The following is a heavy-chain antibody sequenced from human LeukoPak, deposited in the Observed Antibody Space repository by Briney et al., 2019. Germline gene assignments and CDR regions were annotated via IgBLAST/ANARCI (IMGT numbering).Heavy chain of an antibody. Sequence: RGSLRLSCAASGFTFSSYWMHWVRQAPGKGLVWVSRINSDGSNTRYADSVKGRFTISRDNAKNTLYLQMDSLRAEDTAIYYCARDLNRRVFIDYWGQGTLVTVSS. CDR2: INSDGSNT. V-gene: IGHV3-74*01. CDR3: ARDLNRRVFIDY. J-gene: IGHJ4*02. CDR1: GFTFSSYW.